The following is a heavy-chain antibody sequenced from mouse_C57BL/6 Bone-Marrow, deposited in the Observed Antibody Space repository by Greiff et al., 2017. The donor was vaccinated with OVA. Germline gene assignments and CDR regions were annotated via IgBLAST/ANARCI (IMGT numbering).Heavy chain of an antibody. Sequence: VQLQQSGTVLARPGASVKMSCKTSGYTFTSYWMHWVKQRPGQGLEWIGAIYPGNSDTSYNQKFKGKAKLTAVTSASTAYMELSSLTNEDSAVYYCKGGYYYGSSMDYWVQGTSVTVSS. V-gene: IGHV1-5*01. CDR3: KGGYYYGSSMDY. J-gene: IGHJ4*01. CDR2: IYPGNSDT. CDR1: GYTFTSYW. D-gene: IGHD1-1*01.